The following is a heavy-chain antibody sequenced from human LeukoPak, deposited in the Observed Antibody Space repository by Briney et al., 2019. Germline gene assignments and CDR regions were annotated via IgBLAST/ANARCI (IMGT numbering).Heavy chain of an antibody. CDR3: ARLYGSGSYYHYYYYYGMDV. CDR2: INHSGST. CDR1: GGSFSGYY. Sequence: SETLSLTCAVYGGSFSGYYWSWIRQPPGKGLEWIGEINHSGSTNYNPSLKSRVTISVDTSKNQFSLKLSSVTAADTAVYYCARLYGSGSYYHYYYYYGMDVWGQGTTVTVSS. V-gene: IGHV4-34*01. D-gene: IGHD3-10*01. J-gene: IGHJ6*02.